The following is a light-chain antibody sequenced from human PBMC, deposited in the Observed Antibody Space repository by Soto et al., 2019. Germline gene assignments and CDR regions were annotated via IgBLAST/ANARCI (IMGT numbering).Light chain of an antibody. CDR3: QQTHTTFT. V-gene: IGKV1-39*01. CDR2: AAS. Sequence: DIQMTRSPSSLSASVGDRVTITCRASQSISTYLNWYQQKPGKVPKLLIYAASSLQSGVPSRFSGSGSGTDFTLTISSLQPEDFATYYCQQTHTTFTFGGGTKVDIK. CDR1: QSISTY. J-gene: IGKJ4*01.